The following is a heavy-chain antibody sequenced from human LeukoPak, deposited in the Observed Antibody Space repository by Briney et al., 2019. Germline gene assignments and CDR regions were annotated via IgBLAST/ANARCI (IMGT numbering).Heavy chain of an antibody. CDR3: ARGGEYSYGSDAFDI. J-gene: IGHJ3*02. V-gene: IGHV3-21*04. CDR1: GFTFSSYS. D-gene: IGHD5-18*01. CDR2: ISSSSSYI. Sequence: ESGGSLRLSCAASGFTFSSYSMNWVRQAPGKGLEWVSSISSSSSYIYYADSVKGRFTISRDNAKNSLYLQMNSLRAEDTALYHCARGGEYSYGSDAFDIWGQGTMVTVSS.